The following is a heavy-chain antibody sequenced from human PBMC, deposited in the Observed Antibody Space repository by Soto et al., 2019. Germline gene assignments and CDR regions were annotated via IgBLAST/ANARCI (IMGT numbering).Heavy chain of an antibody. CDR3: ARAVAVPADFDY. V-gene: IGHV1-3*01. CDR2: INAGNGNT. D-gene: IGHD5-12*01. CDR1: GYTFTSYG. Sequence: ASVKVSCEASGYTFTSYGISWVRQAPGQGLEWMGWINAGNGNTKYSQKFQGRVTITRDTSASTAYMELSSLRSEDTAVYYCARAVAVPADFDYWGQGTLVTVSS. J-gene: IGHJ4*02.